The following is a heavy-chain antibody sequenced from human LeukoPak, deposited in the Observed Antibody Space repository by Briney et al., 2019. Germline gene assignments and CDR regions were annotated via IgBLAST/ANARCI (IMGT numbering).Heavy chain of an antibody. J-gene: IGHJ4*02. Sequence: KPSETLSLTCTVSGGSINSYFWSWIRQPPGKGLEWIGYIYYSGSTDYNPSLKSRVSISIDTSKTQFSPKLSSVTAADTGVYYCARTGPGGYWGQGTLVTVSS. CDR1: GGSINSYF. CDR2: IYYSGST. V-gene: IGHV4-59*08. D-gene: IGHD1-14*01. CDR3: ARTGPGGY.